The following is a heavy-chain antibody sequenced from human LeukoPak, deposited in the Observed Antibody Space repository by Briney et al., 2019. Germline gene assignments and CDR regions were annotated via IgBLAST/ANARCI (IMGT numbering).Heavy chain of an antibody. Sequence: GGSLRLSCAPSGFTFSSYAMSWVRQAPGKGLEWVSAISGSGGSTYYADSVKGRFTISRDNSKNTLYLQMNSLRAEDTAVYYCATDPTPRITMVREDLFDYWGQGTLVTVSS. V-gene: IGHV3-23*01. CDR3: ATDPTPRITMVREDLFDY. CDR1: GFTFSSYA. D-gene: IGHD3-10*01. CDR2: ISGSGGST. J-gene: IGHJ4*02.